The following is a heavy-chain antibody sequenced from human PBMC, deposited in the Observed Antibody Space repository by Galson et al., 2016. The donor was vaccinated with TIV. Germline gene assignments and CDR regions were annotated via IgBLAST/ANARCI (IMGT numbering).Heavy chain of an antibody. CDR3: ARDRDYYDSSSYSPDAFDM. D-gene: IGHD3-22*01. CDR1: GFIFRRYS. CDR2: ISSSSDYR. J-gene: IGHJ3*02. V-gene: IGHV3-21*01. Sequence: SLRLSCAASGFIFRRYSMNWVRQAPGKGLEWVSTISSSSDYRFYADSVKGRFTISRDNARNSLHLQINSLRVEDTAVYYCARDRDYYDSSSYSPDAFDMWGQGTMATVSS.